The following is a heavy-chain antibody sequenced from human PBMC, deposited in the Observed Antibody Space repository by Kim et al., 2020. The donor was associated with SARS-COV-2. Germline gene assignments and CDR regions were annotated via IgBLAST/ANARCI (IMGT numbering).Heavy chain of an antibody. CDR1: GGSLSGYY. CDR3: ARDRSRTSGFYDY. CDR2: VYYSGST. D-gene: IGHD3-22*01. J-gene: IGHJ4*02. Sequence: SETLSLTCTVSGGSLSGYYWSWIRQPPGEGLEWIGYVYYSGSTNYNPSLKSRVTISVDTSKKQFSLKLSSVTTADTAVYYCARDRSRTSGFYDYWGQGT. V-gene: IGHV4-59*01.